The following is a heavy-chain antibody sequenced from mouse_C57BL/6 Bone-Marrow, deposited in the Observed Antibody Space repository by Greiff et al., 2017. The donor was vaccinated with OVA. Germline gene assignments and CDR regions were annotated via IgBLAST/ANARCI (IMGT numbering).Heavy chain of an antibody. CDR3: ARWTDY. J-gene: IGHJ2*01. Sequence: VQLQQSGAELVRPGTSVTVSCKASGYAFTNYLLEWVKQRPGQGLEWIGVFNPGGGGTNYNEKFKGKATLTADQSSSADCWQLSSLTSEDSGVYYCARWTDYWGQGTTLTVAS. CDR2: FNPGGGGT. CDR1: GYAFTNYL. V-gene: IGHV1-54*01.